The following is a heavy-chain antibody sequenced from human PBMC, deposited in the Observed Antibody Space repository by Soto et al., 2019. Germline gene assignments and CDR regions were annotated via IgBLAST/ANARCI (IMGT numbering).Heavy chain of an antibody. CDR2: IYYSGST. CDR1: GGSISSYY. Sequence: PSETLSLTCTVSGGSISSYYWSWIRQPPGKGLEWIGYIYYSGSTNYNPSLKSRVTISVDTSKNQFSLKLSSVTAADTAVYYCARTLGSGSYPYYYYYGMDVRGQGTTVTVSS. V-gene: IGHV4-59*01. D-gene: IGHD3-10*01. CDR3: ARTLGSGSYPYYYYYGMDV. J-gene: IGHJ6*02.